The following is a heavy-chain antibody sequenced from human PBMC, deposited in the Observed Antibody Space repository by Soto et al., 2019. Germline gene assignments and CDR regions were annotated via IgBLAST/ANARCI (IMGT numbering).Heavy chain of an antibody. CDR2: VYYSWTT. CDR3: ARTTAVPNTPRSRYCFDC. V-gene: IGHV4-61*01. Sequence: SETLSLTCSVSGGSVNNKNYYWGWIRQPTGKRLEWIGCVYYSWTTNYNPSLKSRVTISIYMSKNQFSLRLSSVTAADTSLYYCARTTAVPNTPRSRYCFDCWGQGTLVTVSS. CDR1: GGSVNNKNYY. D-gene: IGHD2-15*01. J-gene: IGHJ4*02.